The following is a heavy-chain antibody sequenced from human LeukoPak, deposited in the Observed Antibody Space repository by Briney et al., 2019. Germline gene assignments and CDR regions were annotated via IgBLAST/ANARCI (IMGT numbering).Heavy chain of an antibody. D-gene: IGHD3-10*01. CDR1: GFTFDDYA. J-gene: IGHJ6*03. CDR3: ARAGVRAYYYYYMDV. Sequence: GGSLRLSCAASGFTFDDYAMHWVRQAPGKGLEWVSGISWNSGSIGYADSVKGRFTISRDNAKNSLYLQMNSPRAEDTAVYYCARAGVRAYYYYYMDVWGKGTTVTVSS. V-gene: IGHV3-9*01. CDR2: ISWNSGSI.